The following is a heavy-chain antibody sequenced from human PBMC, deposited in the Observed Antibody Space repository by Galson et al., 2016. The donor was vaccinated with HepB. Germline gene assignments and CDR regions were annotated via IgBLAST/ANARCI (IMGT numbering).Heavy chain of an antibody. V-gene: IGHV1-3*01. J-gene: IGHJ4*02. CDR1: GYTFTSYA. CDR3: ARGLGNYYFDY. CDR2: INAGNGNT. D-gene: IGHD7-27*01. Sequence: SVKVSCKASGYTFTSYAMHWVRQAPGQRLEWMGWINAGNGNTKYSQKFQGRVTITRDTSASTAYMKLSSLRSEDTAVYYCARGLGNYYFDYWGRGTLVTVSS.